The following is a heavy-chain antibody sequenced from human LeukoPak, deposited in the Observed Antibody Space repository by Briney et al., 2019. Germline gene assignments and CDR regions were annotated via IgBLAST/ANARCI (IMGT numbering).Heavy chain of an antibody. CDR2: IKEDGSEK. V-gene: IGHV3-7*03. D-gene: IGHD3-22*01. CDR3: ARGTDYYDSSGYLYFDY. CDR1: GFTFSSYW. Sequence: GGSLRLSCAASGFTFSSYWMSWGRQAPGKGREWVANIKEDGSEKDYVGSVKGRFTISRDNAKNSLYLQMNSLRAEDTAVYYCARGTDYYDSSGYLYFDYWGQGTLVTVSS. J-gene: IGHJ4*02.